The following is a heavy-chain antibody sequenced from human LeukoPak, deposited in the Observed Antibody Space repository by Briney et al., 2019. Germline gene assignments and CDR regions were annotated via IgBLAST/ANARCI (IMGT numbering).Heavy chain of an antibody. CDR3: ANGAPAYYDSSGYYLYYFDY. D-gene: IGHD3-22*01. V-gene: IGHV4-59*12. CDR2: IYYSGNV. CDR1: GGSINNNY. Sequence: SETLSLTCTVSGGSINNNYWSWIRQPPGKGLEWIGWIYYSGNVNYNPSLKSRVTISVDTSKNQFSLKLSSVTAADTAVYYCANGAPAYYDSSGYYLYYFDYWGQGTLVTVSS. J-gene: IGHJ4*02.